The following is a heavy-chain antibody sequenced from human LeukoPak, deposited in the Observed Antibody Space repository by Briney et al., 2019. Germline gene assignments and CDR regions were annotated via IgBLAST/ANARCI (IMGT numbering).Heavy chain of an antibody. J-gene: IGHJ4*02. V-gene: IGHV4-39*01. CDR1: GGSISSSSYS. CDR2: IYYSGST. CDR3: ARLHYGSGYYFDY. D-gene: IGHD3-10*01. Sequence: PSETLSLTCTVSGGSISSSSYSWGWIRQPPGKGLEWIGSIYYSGSTYYNPSLKSRVTISVDTSKNQFSLKLSSVTAADTAVYYCARLHYGSGYYFDYWGQGTLVTVSS.